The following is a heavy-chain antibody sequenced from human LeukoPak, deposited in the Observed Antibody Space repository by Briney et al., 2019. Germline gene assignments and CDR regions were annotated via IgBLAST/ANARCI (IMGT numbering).Heavy chain of an antibody. CDR1: GGSISSYY. J-gene: IGHJ3*02. CDR2: IYTSGST. V-gene: IGHV4-4*07. CDR3: ARDLSGPRGGDAFDI. D-gene: IGHD1-26*01. Sequence: TSETLSLTCTVSGGSISSYYWSWIRQPAGKGLEWIGRIYTSGSTNYNPSLKSRVTISVDTSKNQFSLKLSSVTAADTAVYYCARDLSGPRGGDAFDIWGQGTMVTVSS.